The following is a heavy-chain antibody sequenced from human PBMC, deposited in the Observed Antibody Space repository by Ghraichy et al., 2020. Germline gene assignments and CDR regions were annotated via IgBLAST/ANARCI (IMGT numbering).Heavy chain of an antibody. D-gene: IGHD6-6*01. J-gene: IGHJ4*02. Sequence: SQTLSLTCAISGDSVSSNSAAWNWIRQSPSRGLEWLGRTYYRSKWYNDYAVSVKSRITINPDTSKNQFSLQLNSVTPEDTAVYYCARGVLHPGDSSSFFDYWGQGTLVTVSS. V-gene: IGHV6-1*01. CDR2: TYYRSKWYN. CDR3: ARGVLHPGDSSSFFDY. CDR1: GDSVSSNSAA.